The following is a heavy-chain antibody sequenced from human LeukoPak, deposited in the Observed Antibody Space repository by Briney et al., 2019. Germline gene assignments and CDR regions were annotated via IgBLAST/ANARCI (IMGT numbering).Heavy chain of an antibody. Sequence: SETLSLTCTVSGGSISSSSYYWGWIRQPPGKGLEWIGRIYTSGSSNYNPSLKSRVPMSVDTSKYQFSLKLSSVTAADTAVYYCARDWVGATTDVFDYWGQGTLVTVSS. J-gene: IGHJ4*02. D-gene: IGHD1-26*01. CDR2: IYTSGSS. V-gene: IGHV4-39*07. CDR1: GGSISSSSYY. CDR3: ARDWVGATTDVFDY.